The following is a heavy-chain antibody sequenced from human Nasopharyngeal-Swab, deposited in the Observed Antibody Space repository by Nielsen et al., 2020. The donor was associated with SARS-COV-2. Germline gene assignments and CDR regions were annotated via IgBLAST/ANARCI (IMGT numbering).Heavy chain of an antibody. V-gene: IGHV3-15*01. Sequence: GGSLRLSCAASGFTFSNAWISWVRQAPGKGLEWVGRIKSKTGGGTTDYAAPVKGRFTISRDDSKNTLYLQMNSLKTEDTAVYYCTTDANSGYDYYYYYGMDVWGQGTTVTVSS. D-gene: IGHD5-12*01. CDR1: GFTFSNAW. CDR2: IKSKTGGGTT. CDR3: TTDANSGYDYYYYYGMDV. J-gene: IGHJ6*02.